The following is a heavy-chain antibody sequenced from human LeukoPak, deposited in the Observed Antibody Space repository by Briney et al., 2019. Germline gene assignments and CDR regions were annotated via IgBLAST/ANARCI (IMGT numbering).Heavy chain of an antibody. CDR2: ISNDGGGT. Sequence: PGGSLRLSCAASGFTFSNAWMSWVRQAPGKGLEWVSAISNDGGGTTYADFVKGRFTISRDNSKNTLFLQMNSLRADDTALYYCAKGSSGYFLDLWGQGTLVTVSS. J-gene: IGHJ5*02. D-gene: IGHD3-22*01. CDR3: AKGSSGYFLDL. V-gene: IGHV3-23*01. CDR1: GFTFSNAW.